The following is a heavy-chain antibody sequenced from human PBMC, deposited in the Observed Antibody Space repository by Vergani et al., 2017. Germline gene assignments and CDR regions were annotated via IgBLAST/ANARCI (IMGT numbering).Heavy chain of an antibody. J-gene: IGHJ6*02. Sequence: QVQLVQSGAEVKKPGSSVKVSCKASGGTFSSYAISWVRQAPGQGLEWMGGIIPIFGTANYAQKFQGRVTITADKSTSTAYMELSSMRSEDTAVYYCAKDYDFWGGYDYGMDVWGQGTTVTVSS. CDR3: AKDYDFWGGYDYGMDV. CDR2: IIPIFGTA. D-gene: IGHD3-3*01. V-gene: IGHV1-69*06. CDR1: GGTFSSYA.